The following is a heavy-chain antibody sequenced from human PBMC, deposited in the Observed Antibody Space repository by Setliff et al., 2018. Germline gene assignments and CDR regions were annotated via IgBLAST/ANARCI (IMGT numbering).Heavy chain of an antibody. CDR2: IKSKTDGGTT. CDR3: TTGVAYCGGDCPEDAFDI. CDR1: GFTFSVSA. Sequence: GGSLRLSCAASGFTFSVSAMYWVRQASGKGLEWVGRIKSKTDGGTTDYAAPVKGRFTISRDDSKNTLYLQMNSLKTEDTAVYYCTTGVAYCGGDCPEDAFDIWGQGTRVTVSS. D-gene: IGHD2-21*02. V-gene: IGHV3-15*01. J-gene: IGHJ3*02.